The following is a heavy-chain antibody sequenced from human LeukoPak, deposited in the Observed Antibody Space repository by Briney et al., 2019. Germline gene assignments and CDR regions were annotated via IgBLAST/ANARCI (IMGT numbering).Heavy chain of an antibody. CDR3: GRGMRDYYGLDY. V-gene: IGHV3-74*01. CDR1: GFTFSNFW. D-gene: IGHD3-10*01. CDR2: TNSEGSKI. J-gene: IGHJ4*02. Sequence: GGSLRLSCAASGFTFSNFWMHWVRQAPGKGLLWVSHTNSEGSKIDYADSVRGRFTISRDNAKNTLFLQMNSLTVEDTAVYYCGRGMRDYYGLDYWGQGILVTVSS.